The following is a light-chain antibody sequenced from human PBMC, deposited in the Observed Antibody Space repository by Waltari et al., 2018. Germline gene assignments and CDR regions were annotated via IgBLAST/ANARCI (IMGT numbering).Light chain of an antibody. CDR3: QERSDWRGLT. CDR1: PTINTW. J-gene: IGKJ3*01. CDR2: DAS. Sequence: QMTQSPSTLSASIGDRVAITCRASPTINTWLAWYQQKPGTAPRVLIYDASTLASGVPSRFRGSGSGTEFTLTISSLQPDDFAVYYCQERSDWRGLTFGPGTKVDIK. V-gene: IGKV1-5*01.